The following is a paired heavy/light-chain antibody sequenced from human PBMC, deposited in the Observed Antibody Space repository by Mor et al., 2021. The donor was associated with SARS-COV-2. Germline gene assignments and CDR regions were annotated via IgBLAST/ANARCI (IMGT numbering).Heavy chain of an antibody. CDR1: GFTFSNAW. V-gene: IGHV3-15*01. CDR3: TTGLDQAAAGPPIYYYGMDV. D-gene: IGHD6-13*01. Sequence: EVQLVESGGGLVKPGGSLRLSCAASGFTFSNAWMSWVRQAPGKGLEWVGRIKSKTDGGTTDYAAPVKGRFTISRDDSKNTLYLQMNSLKTEDTAVYYCTTGLDQAAAGPPIYYYGMDVWGQGTTVTVSS. J-gene: IGHJ6*02. CDR2: IKSKTDGGTT.
Light chain of an antibody. Sequence: SYELTQPPSVSVSPGQTARITCSGDALPKQYAYWYQQKPGQAPVLVIYKDSERPSGIPERFSGSSSGTTVTLTISGVQAEDEADYYCQSADSTHVVFGGGTKLTVL. J-gene: IGLJ2*01. CDR2: KDS. CDR3: QSADSTHVV. V-gene: IGLV3-25*03. CDR1: ALPKQY.